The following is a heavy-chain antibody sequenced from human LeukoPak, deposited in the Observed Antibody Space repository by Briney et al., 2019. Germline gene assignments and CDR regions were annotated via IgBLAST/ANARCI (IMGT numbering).Heavy chain of an antibody. Sequence: GRSLRLSCAASGFTFSSYGMHWVRQAPGKGLEWVAFIRYDGSNKYYADSVKGRFTISRDNSKNTLYLQMNSLRAEDTAVYYCAKDYTTYYDILTGYYQSSHFDYWGQGTLVTVSS. CDR3: AKDYTTYYDILTGYYQSSHFDY. CDR2: IRYDGSNK. CDR1: GFTFSSYG. V-gene: IGHV3-30*02. J-gene: IGHJ4*02. D-gene: IGHD3-9*01.